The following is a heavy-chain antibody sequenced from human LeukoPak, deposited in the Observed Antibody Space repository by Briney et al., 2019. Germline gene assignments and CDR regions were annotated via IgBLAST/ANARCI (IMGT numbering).Heavy chain of an antibody. CDR1: GGSISSYY. J-gene: IGHJ3*02. Sequence: SETLSLTCTVSGGSISSYYWSWIRQPPGKGLEWIGYIYYSGSTNYNPSLKSRISISVDTSKNQFSLKLSSVTAADTAVYYCARDGSWYCGGDCEVNAFDIWGQGTMVTVSS. D-gene: IGHD2-21*02. CDR2: IYYSGST. V-gene: IGHV4-59*12. CDR3: ARDGSWYCGGDCEVNAFDI.